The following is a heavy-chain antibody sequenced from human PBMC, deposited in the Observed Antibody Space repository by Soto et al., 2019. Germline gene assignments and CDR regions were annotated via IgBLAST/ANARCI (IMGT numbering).Heavy chain of an antibody. D-gene: IGHD3-22*01. J-gene: IGHJ1*01. V-gene: IGHV2-5*02. Sequence: SGPTLVNPTQTLTLTCTFSGFSLSTSGVGVGWIRQPPGKALEWLALIYWDDDKRYSPSLKSRLTITKATSKNQVVLTMTNMDPVDTATYYCAHLTYYYDSSGYYSRAEYFQHWGQGTLVTVSS. CDR1: GFSLSTSGVG. CDR3: AHLTYYYDSSGYYSRAEYFQH. CDR2: IYWDDDK.